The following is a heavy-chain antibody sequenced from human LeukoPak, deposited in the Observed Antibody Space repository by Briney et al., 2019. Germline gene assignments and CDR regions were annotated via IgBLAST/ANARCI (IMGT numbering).Heavy chain of an antibody. V-gene: IGHV4-59*01. CDR2: IYYSGST. D-gene: IGHD2-15*01. CDR3: ARVGVAAKSSRYFDY. Sequence: SETLSLTCTVSGGSISPYYWNWIRQPPGKGLEWIGYIYYSGSTNYNPSLKSRVTISVDTSKNQFSLKLSSVTAADTAVYYCARVGVAAKSSRYFDYWGQGTLVTVSS. CDR1: GGSISPYY. J-gene: IGHJ4*02.